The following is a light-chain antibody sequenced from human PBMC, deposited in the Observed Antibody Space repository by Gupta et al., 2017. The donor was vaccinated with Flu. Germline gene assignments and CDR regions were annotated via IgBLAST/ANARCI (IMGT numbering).Light chain of an antibody. CDR1: KSVANNN. CDR3: YQYDSSPPIT. J-gene: IGKJ5*01. Sequence: LLLSLGGRATRLCRASKSVANNNSSWYQKNPGRAPRLLIYATSNRSTAITDRCSSSGSGTAFSLPISSMQPEDYAVYYYYQYDSSPPITFGQGTRLEIK. CDR2: ATS. V-gene: IGKV3-20*01.